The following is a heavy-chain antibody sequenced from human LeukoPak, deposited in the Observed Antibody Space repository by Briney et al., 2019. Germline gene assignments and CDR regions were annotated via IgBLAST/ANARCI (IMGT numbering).Heavy chain of an antibody. D-gene: IGHD3-22*01. J-gene: IGHJ4*02. V-gene: IGHV3-23*01. CDR2: ISGSGGST. CDR1: GFTFSSYA. CDR3: AKGQEAYYYDSSGYSGHFDY. Sequence: GGSLRLSCVASGFTFSSYAMSWVRQAPGKGLEWVSAISGSGGSTYYADSVKGRFTISRDNSKNTLYLQMNSLRAEDTAVYYCAKGQEAYYYDSSGYSGHFDYWGQGTLVTVSS.